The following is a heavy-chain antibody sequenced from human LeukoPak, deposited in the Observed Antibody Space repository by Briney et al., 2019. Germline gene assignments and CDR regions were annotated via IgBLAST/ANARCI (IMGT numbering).Heavy chain of an antibody. CDR2: ISAYNGNT. Sequence: GASVKVSCKPSGYTFTRYGISWVRQAPGQGLEWMGWISAYNGNTNYAQKLQGRVTMNTDTSTSTAYMELRSLRSDDTAVYYCARDPRDELDYWGQGTLVTVSS. V-gene: IGHV1-18*01. CDR3: ARDPRDELDY. J-gene: IGHJ4*02. CDR1: GYTFTRYG.